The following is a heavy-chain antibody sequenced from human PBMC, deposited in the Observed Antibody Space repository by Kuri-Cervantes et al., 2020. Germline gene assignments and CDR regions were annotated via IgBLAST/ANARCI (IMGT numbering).Heavy chain of an antibody. Sequence: GESLKISCAASGFTFSSYAMSWVRQAPGKGLEWVANIKRDGSQKYSVDSVKGRFTISRDNAKNSLYLQMNSLRVEDTAVYYCARESDTTDFWSGYNLWGQGTLVTVSS. V-gene: IGHV3-7*01. CDR1: GFTFSSYA. J-gene: IGHJ4*02. CDR2: IKRDGSQK. D-gene: IGHD3-3*01. CDR3: ARESDTTDFWSGYNL.